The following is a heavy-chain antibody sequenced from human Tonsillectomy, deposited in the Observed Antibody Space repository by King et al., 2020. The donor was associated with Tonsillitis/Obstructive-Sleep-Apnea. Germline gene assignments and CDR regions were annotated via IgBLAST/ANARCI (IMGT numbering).Heavy chain of an antibody. J-gene: IGHJ4*02. CDR2: ISSSGSTI. D-gene: IGHD1-26*01. CDR1: GFTFSSYE. V-gene: IGHV3-48*03. Sequence: VQLVESGGGLVQPGGSLRLSCAASGFTFSSYEMNWVRQAPGKGLEWVSYISSSGSTIHYADSVKGRFTISRDNAKNSLYLQMNTLRAEDTAVYYCARDFREVGYYGSQFDYWGQGTLVTVSS. CDR3: ARDFREVGYYGSQFDY.